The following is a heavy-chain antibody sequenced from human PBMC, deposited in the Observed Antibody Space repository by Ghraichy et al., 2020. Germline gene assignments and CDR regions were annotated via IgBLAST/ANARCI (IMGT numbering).Heavy chain of an antibody. J-gene: IGHJ4*02. CDR1: GFTFSSYW. Sequence: GGSLRLSCAASGFTFSSYWMSWVRHAPGKGLEWVANIKQDGSEKYYVDSVKGRFTISRDNAKNSLYLQMNSLRAEDTAVYYCARGPPKYYYGSGSYYYWGLGTLVSVSS. V-gene: IGHV3-7*03. CDR3: ARGPPKYYYGSGSYYY. CDR2: IKQDGSEK. D-gene: IGHD3-10*01.